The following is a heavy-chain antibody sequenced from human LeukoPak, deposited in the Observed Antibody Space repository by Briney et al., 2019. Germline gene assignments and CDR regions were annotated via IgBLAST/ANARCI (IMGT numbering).Heavy chain of an antibody. V-gene: IGHV1-2*02. D-gene: IGHD3-10*01. J-gene: IGHJ4*02. Sequence: ASVKVSCKASGYTFTGYYIHWVRQAPGQGLEWMGWIHPNSGGTSYAQKFQGRVTMTRDTSINTAYMELNSLRSDDTAVYYCARVVRGVIMRYWGQGTLVTVSS. CDR1: GYTFTGYY. CDR2: IHPNSGGT. CDR3: ARVVRGVIMRY.